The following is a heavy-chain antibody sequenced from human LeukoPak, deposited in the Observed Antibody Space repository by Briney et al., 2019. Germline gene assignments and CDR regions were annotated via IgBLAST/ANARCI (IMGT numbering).Heavy chain of an antibody. V-gene: IGHV4-59*01. CDR2: IYYSGST. CDR1: GGSISSYY. Sequence: SETLSLTCTVSGGSISSYYWSWIRQPPGKGLEWIGYIYYSGSTNYNPSLKSRVTISVDTSKNQFSLKLSSATAADTAVYYCARVGPTPGAFDIWGQGTMVTVSS. CDR3: ARVGPTPGAFDI. D-gene: IGHD3-16*01. J-gene: IGHJ3*02.